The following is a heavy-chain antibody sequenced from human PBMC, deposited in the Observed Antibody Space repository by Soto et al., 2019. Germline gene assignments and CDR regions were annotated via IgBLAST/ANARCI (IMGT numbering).Heavy chain of an antibody. CDR2: IYTSGST. CDR1: GGSISSYY. J-gene: IGHJ4*02. D-gene: IGHD2-2*02. Sequence: SETLSLTCTDSGGSISSYYWSWIRQPAGKGLEWIGRIYTSGSTNYNPSLKSRVTMSVDTSKNQFSLKLSSVTAADTAVYYCARDSWDCSSTSCYRGGYFDYWGQGTLVTVSS. V-gene: IGHV4-4*07. CDR3: ARDSWDCSSTSCYRGGYFDY.